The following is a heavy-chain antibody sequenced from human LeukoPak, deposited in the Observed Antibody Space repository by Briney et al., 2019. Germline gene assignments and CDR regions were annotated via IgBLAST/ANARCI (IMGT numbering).Heavy chain of an antibody. V-gene: IGHV3-43*01. CDR1: GFTFDDYT. J-gene: IGHJ3*02. CDR3: AKAEQQLSYTYDAFDI. CDR2: ISWDGSST. Sequence: GGSLRLSCAASGFTFDDYTMHWVRQTPGKGLEWVSLISWDGSSTFYADSVKGRFTISRDNSKNSLFLRMNTLRTEDTALYYCAKAEQQLSYTYDAFDIWGQGTMVTVSS. D-gene: IGHD6-13*01.